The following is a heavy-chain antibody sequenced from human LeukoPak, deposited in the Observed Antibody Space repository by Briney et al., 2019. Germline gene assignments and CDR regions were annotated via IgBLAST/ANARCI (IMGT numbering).Heavy chain of an antibody. D-gene: IGHD1-1*01. J-gene: IGHJ6*03. CDR2: IYNGGII. Sequence: SETLSLTCTVSGDSISRYYWSWIRQPAGKGLEWIGRIYNGGIITYNPSLKSRVTMSIDTSNNQFSLQLNSVTPEDTAVYYCAREDWNPDYYYYYMDVWGKGTTVTVSS. CDR3: AREDWNPDYYYYYMDV. V-gene: IGHV4-4*07. CDR1: GDSISRYY.